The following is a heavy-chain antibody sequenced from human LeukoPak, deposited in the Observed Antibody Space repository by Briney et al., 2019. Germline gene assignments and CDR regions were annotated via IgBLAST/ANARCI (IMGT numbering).Heavy chain of an antibody. CDR3: ARRTKGTVTHFDY. CDR2: IYYSGST. D-gene: IGHD4-11*01. Sequence: GSLRLSCAASGFTFSSYAMSWVRQPPGKGLEWIGYIYYSGSTNYNPSLKSRVTISVDMSKNQFSLKLSSVTAADTAVYYCARRTKGTVTHFDYWGQGTLVTVSS. CDR1: GFTFSSYA. J-gene: IGHJ4*02. V-gene: IGHV4-59*08.